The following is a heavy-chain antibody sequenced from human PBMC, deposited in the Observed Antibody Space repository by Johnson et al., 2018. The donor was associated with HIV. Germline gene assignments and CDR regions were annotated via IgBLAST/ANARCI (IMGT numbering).Heavy chain of an antibody. CDR2: IWYDGSNK. Sequence: QMQLVESGGGVVQPGRSLRLSCAASGFTFSSYGMHWVRQATGKGLEWVAVIWYDGSNKYYADSVKGRFTISRDNSKNTLYLQMNSLRAEDTAVYYCAKDLNYGSGPVDIWGQGTMVTVSS. CDR3: AKDLNYGSGPVDI. J-gene: IGHJ3*02. V-gene: IGHV3-33*06. D-gene: IGHD3-10*01. CDR1: GFTFSSYG.